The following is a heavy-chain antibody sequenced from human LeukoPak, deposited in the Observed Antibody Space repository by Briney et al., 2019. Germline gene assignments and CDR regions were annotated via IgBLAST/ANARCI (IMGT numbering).Heavy chain of an antibody. CDR1: GFTFSAYS. Sequence: GGSLRLSCAASGFTFSAYSMNWVRLAPGKGLEWVSFISGITSDIYYAESVKGRFTISRDNAKNSLYLQMNSLRDEDTAVYYCARVSLYYYDAGSPGPPFDPWGQGTLVTVSS. CDR2: ISGITSDI. J-gene: IGHJ5*02. D-gene: IGHD3-10*01. CDR3: ARVSLYYYDAGSPGPPFDP. V-gene: IGHV3-48*02.